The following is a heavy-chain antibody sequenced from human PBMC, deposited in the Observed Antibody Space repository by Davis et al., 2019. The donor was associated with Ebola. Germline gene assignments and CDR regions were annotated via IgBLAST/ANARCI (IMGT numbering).Heavy chain of an antibody. CDR1: GFTFSSYA. Sequence: GESLKISCAASGFTFSSYAMSWVRQAPGKGLEWVSGISGSGGSTYYADSVKGRFTISRDNSKNTLYLQMNSLRAEDTAVYYCAKDGPFDYDFWSGYDYWGQGTLVTVSS. D-gene: IGHD3-3*01. CDR2: ISGSGGST. CDR3: AKDGPFDYDFWSGYDY. J-gene: IGHJ4*02. V-gene: IGHV3-23*01.